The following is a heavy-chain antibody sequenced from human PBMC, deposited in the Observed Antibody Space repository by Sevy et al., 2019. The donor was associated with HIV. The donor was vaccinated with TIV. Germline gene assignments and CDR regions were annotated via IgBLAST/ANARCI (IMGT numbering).Heavy chain of an antibody. CDR2: ISNSGNTI. V-gene: IGHV3-11*01. D-gene: IGHD6-19*01. CDR1: GFTFSDYY. Sequence: GGSLRLSCAASGFTFSDYYMSWIRQAPGKGLEWVTYISNSGNTIKYADSVKGRFTISRDNAKNSLYLQMNSLRAEDRAVYYCARERSSSRGDLDYWGQGTLVTVSS. J-gene: IGHJ4*02. CDR3: ARERSSSRGDLDY.